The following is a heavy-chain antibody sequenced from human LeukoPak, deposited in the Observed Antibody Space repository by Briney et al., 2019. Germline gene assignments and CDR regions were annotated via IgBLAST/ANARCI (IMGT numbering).Heavy chain of an antibody. Sequence: PGGSLRLSCAASGFTFSSYGMHWVRQAPGKGLEWVAFRRYDGSNKYYADSVKGRFTISRDNSKNTLYLQMNSLRAEDTAVYYCAKDLRGYCSSTSCSAFDYWGQGTLVTVSS. J-gene: IGHJ4*02. V-gene: IGHV3-30*02. CDR2: RRYDGSNK. CDR3: AKDLRGYCSSTSCSAFDY. D-gene: IGHD2-2*01. CDR1: GFTFSSYG.